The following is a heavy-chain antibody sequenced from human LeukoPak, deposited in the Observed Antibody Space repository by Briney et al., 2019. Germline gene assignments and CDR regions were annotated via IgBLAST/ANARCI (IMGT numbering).Heavy chain of an antibody. CDR2: ISSSSSNL. Sequence: GGSLRLSCAASGFTFNIYTMNWVRQSPGKGLEWVSSISSSSSNLYYADSVKGRFTISRDNATNSLYLQMNSLRAEDTAVYYCARVAGYCDSTSNCYSDYWGQGTLVTVSS. D-gene: IGHD2-2*01. CDR3: ARVAGYCDSTSNCYSDY. J-gene: IGHJ4*02. V-gene: IGHV3-21*01. CDR1: GFTFNIYT.